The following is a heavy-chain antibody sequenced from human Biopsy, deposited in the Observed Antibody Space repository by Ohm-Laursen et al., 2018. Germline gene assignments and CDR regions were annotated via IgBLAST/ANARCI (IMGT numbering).Heavy chain of an antibody. J-gene: IGHJ1*01. CDR1: GRSFTAHY. Sequence: TLSLTWSVSGRSFTAHYWLWIRQPPGKGLVWIGHISHTGYNSYKSSLKSRVTISLDTSRKHFSLRLTSLAAADTAVYYCARGSNEYGGLYFPHWGQGTLVTVSS. CDR2: ISHTGYN. V-gene: IGHV4-59*11. CDR3: ARGSNEYGGLYFPH. D-gene: IGHD4-23*01.